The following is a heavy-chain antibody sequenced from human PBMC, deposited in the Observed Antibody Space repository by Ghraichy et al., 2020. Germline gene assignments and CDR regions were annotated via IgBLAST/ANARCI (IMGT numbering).Heavy chain of an antibody. CDR1: GGSISSGGYS. CDR2: IYHSGST. CDR3: ARAQYYDILTCLKTFNWFDP. Sequence: SLNISCAVSGGSISSGGYSWSWIRQPPGKGLEWIGYIYHSGSTYYNPSLKSRVTISVDRSKNQFSLKLSSVTAADTAVYYCARAQYYDILTCLKTFNWFDPWGQGTLVTVSS. J-gene: IGHJ5*02. D-gene: IGHD3-9*01. V-gene: IGHV4-30-2*01.